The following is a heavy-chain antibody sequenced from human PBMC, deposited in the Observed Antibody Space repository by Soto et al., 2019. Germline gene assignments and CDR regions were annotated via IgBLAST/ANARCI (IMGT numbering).Heavy chain of an antibody. CDR1: GGSISSYY. CDR3: ASLIGDPVLSFDS. Sequence: QVQLQESGPGLVKPSETLSLTCTVSGGSISSYYWSWIRQPPGKGLEWIGIIFYSGSTSYNPSLKSRVTISIDTSEYQCSLKLNSVTAADTAVYYCASLIGDPVLSFDSWGQGTLVAVSS. J-gene: IGHJ5*01. CDR2: IFYSGST. D-gene: IGHD3-10*01. V-gene: IGHV4-59*01.